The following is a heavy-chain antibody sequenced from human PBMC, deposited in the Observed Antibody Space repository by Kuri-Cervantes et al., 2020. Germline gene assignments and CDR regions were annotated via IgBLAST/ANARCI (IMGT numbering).Heavy chain of an antibody. CDR3: AKSDYYGSGSYTHNFDY. J-gene: IGHJ4*02. Sequence: GSLRLSCAASGFTFSSYAMSWVRQAPGKGLEWVSAISGSGGSTYYADSVKGRFTISRDNSKNTLYLQMNSLRAEDTAVYYCAKSDYYGSGSYTHNFDYWGQGTLVTVSS. CDR2: ISGSGGST. D-gene: IGHD3-10*01. CDR1: GFTFSSYA. V-gene: IGHV3-23*01.